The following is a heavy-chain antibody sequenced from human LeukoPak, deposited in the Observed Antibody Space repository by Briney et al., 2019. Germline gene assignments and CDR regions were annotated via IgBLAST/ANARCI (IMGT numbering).Heavy chain of an antibody. CDR1: GYTFTSYG. CDR3: ARGSLPSNWFDP. J-gene: IGHJ5*02. Sequence: ASVKVSCKASGYTFTSYGISWVRQAPGQGLEWMGWIIVYNGNTTYAQKFQGRVTMTTDTSTSTAYMELRSLRSDDTAVYYCARGSLPSNWFDPWGQGTLVTVSS. V-gene: IGHV1-18*01. D-gene: IGHD2-15*01. CDR2: IIVYNGNT.